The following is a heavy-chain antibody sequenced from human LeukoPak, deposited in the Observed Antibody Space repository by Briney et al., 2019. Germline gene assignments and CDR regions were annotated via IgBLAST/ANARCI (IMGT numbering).Heavy chain of an antibody. CDR2: ITGSGGRT. Sequence: GGSLRLSCAASGFTFSSYEMSWVRQAPGKGLEWVSTITGSGGRTYYADSVKGPFTISRDNSKNTLYLQMNSLRAEDTAVYYCAKARLVTTHFDHWGQGTLVTVSS. J-gene: IGHJ4*02. D-gene: IGHD4-17*01. V-gene: IGHV3-23*01. CDR1: GFTFSSYE. CDR3: AKARLVTTHFDH.